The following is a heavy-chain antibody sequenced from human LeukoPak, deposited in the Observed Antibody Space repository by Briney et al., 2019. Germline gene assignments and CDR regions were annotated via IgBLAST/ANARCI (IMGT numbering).Heavy chain of an antibody. D-gene: IGHD3-10*01. CDR3: ARDKEPYGSGSSFDY. J-gene: IGHJ4*02. CDR1: GFTFSSYS. Sequence: GGSLRLSCAASGFTFSSYSMNWVRQAPGKGLEWVSYISSSSSTIYYADSVKGRFTISRDNAKNSLYLQMNSLRAEDTAVYYCARDKEPYGSGSSFDYWGQGTLVTVSS. CDR2: ISSSSSTI. V-gene: IGHV3-48*01.